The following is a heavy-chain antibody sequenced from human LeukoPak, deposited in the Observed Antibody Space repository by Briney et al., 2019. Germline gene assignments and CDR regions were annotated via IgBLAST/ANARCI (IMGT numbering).Heavy chain of an antibody. CDR2: ISSSSSYI. J-gene: IGHJ2*01. CDR1: GFTFSSYS. CDR3: ARGSSSRMLLGFVTWYFDL. V-gene: IGHV3-21*01. Sequence: GGSLRLSCAASGFTFSSYSMNWVRQAPGKGLEWVSSISSSSSYIYYADSVKGRFTISRDNAKNSLYLQMSSLRAEDTAVYYCARGSSSRMLLGFVTWYFDLWGRGTLVTVSS. D-gene: IGHD3-10*01.